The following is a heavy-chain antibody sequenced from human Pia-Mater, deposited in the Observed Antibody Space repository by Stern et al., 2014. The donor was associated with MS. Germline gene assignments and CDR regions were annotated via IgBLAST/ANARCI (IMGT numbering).Heavy chain of an antibody. CDR1: GGSISSGGYY. Sequence: MQLVESGPGLVKPSQTLSLTCTVSGGSISSGGYYWSWIRQHPGKGLEWIGYIYYSGSTYYNPSLKSRVTISVDTSKNQFSLKLSSVTAADTAVYYCARVHADSSSWYWWYFDLWGRGTLVTVSS. V-gene: IGHV4-31*03. D-gene: IGHD6-13*01. CDR3: ARVHADSSSWYWWYFDL. J-gene: IGHJ2*01. CDR2: IYYSGST.